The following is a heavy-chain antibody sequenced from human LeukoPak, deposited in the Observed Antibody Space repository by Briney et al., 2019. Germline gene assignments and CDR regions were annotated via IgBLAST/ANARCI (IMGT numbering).Heavy chain of an antibody. CDR2: IHSDDTT. V-gene: IGHV3-53*01. D-gene: IGHD3-10*01. CDR1: GFTISGNY. Sequence: PGGSLRLSCAASGFTISGNYMSWVHQAPGKGLEWVSVIHSDDTTHYADSVKGRFTISRDSSKNTLYLQMDSLRAEDTAVYYCARDYGSGSYLTSDHWGQGTLVTVSS. CDR3: ARDYGSGSYLTSDH. J-gene: IGHJ4*02.